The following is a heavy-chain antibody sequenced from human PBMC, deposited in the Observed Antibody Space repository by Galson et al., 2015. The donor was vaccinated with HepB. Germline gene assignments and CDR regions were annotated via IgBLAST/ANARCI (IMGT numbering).Heavy chain of an antibody. V-gene: IGHV6-1*01. J-gene: IGHJ5*02. CDR2: TYYRSKWYN. CDR3: ARVRGWGWFDT. CDR1: GDSVSSNSAA. Sequence: CAISGDSVSSNSAAWNWIRQSSSRGLEWLGRTYYRSKWYNDYAVSVKSRIIINADTSKNQFSLQLNSVTPEDTAVYYCARVRGWGWFDTWGQGTLVTVSS. D-gene: IGHD6-19*01.